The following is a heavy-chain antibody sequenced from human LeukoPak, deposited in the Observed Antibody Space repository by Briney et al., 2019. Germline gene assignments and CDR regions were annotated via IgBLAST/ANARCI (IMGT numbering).Heavy chain of an antibody. CDR2: IIPIFGIA. D-gene: IGHD6-13*01. Sequence: SVKVSCKASGGTFSSYAISWVRQAPGQGLEWMGRIIPIFGIANYAQKFQGRVTITADKSASTAYMELSSLRSEDTAVYYCARGGGIAAAGTDYFDYWGQGTLVTVSS. J-gene: IGHJ4*02. CDR1: GGTFSSYA. CDR3: ARGGGIAAAGTDYFDY. V-gene: IGHV1-69*04.